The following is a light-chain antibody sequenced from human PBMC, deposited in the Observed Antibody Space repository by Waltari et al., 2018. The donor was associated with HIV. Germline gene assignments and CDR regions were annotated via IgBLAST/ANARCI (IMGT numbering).Light chain of an antibody. CDR2: GNT. Sequence: QSVLTQPPSLSGAPGQTVTISCTGTSSNIGADYHVHWYQQLPGTAPKLLIYGNTIRPSGVPDRSSGSKSGTSASLAITGLQADDEADYYCQSYDSSLSAWVFGGGTKLTVL. J-gene: IGLJ3*02. CDR3: QSYDSSLSAWV. CDR1: SSNIGADYH. V-gene: IGLV1-40*01.